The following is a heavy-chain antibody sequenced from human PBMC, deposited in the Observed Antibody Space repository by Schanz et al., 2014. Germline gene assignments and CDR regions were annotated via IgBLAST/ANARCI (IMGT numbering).Heavy chain of an antibody. J-gene: IGHJ5*02. CDR2: ISPSSGGT. Sequence: QVQVIQSGPEVKKPGASVKVSCKASGYTFTNHYLHWVRQAPGQGLEWMGRISPSSGGTNYAQNFQGRVPMTKDTPINTVYMELSTLTSDDTAVYYCARESVSRTRLFDPWGQGTLVTVSS. V-gene: IGHV1-2*06. CDR1: GYTFTNHY. CDR3: ARESVSRTRLFDP. D-gene: IGHD3-3*01.